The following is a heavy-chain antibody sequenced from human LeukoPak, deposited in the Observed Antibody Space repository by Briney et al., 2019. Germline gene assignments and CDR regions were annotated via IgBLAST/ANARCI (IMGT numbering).Heavy chain of an antibody. CDR2: MYYSGGT. CDR1: GGSINSYY. D-gene: IGHD5-24*01. Sequence: SETLSLTCTVSGGSINSYYWSWIRQPPGKGLEWIGHMYYSGGTNYNPSLKSRVTISVDTSKNQFSLKLSSVTAADTAVYYCARRCKDAYTLYCFDYWGQGTLVTVSS. CDR3: ARRCKDAYTLYCFDY. V-gene: IGHV4-59*01. J-gene: IGHJ4*02.